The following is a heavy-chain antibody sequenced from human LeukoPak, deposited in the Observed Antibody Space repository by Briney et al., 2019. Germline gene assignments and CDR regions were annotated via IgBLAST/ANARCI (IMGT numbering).Heavy chain of an antibody. CDR1: GGSFSGYY. CDR3: ARGAAVTTRFAYDY. V-gene: IGHV4-34*01. D-gene: IGHD4-17*01. CDR2: INHSGST. J-gene: IGHJ4*02. Sequence: SETLSLTCAVYGGSFSGYYWSWIRQPPGKGLEWIGEINHSGSTNYNPSLKSRVTISVDTSKNQFSLKLSSVTAADTAVYYCARGAAVTTRFAYDYWGQGTLDTVSS.